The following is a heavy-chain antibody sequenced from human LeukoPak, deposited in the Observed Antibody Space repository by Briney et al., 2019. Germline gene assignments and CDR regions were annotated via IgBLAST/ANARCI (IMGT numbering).Heavy chain of an antibody. CDR2: ISPSGGST. J-gene: IGHJ5*02. V-gene: IGHV1-46*01. CDR1: GYTFTSNY. D-gene: IGHD3-16*01. Sequence: ASVKVSCKAFGYTFTSNYMHWVRQAPGQGPEWMGVISPSGGSTTYAQKFQGRVTMTRDTSISTAYMELSRLRSDDTAVYYCAREGEEYSRFYWFDPWGQGTLVTVSS. CDR3: AREGEEYSRFYWFDP.